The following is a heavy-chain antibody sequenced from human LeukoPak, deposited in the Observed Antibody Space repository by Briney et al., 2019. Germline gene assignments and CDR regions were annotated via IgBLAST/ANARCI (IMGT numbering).Heavy chain of an antibody. CDR3: AKDLDIVATSHFDY. V-gene: IGHV3-30*02. CDR1: GFTFSSYG. J-gene: IGHJ4*02. CDR2: IRYDGSNK. D-gene: IGHD5-12*01. Sequence: PGGSLRLSCAASGFTFSSYGMHWVRQAPGKGLEWVAFIRYDGSNKYYADSVKGRFTISRDNSKNTLYLQMNSLRAEDTAVYYCAKDLDIVATSHFDYWGQGTLVTVSS.